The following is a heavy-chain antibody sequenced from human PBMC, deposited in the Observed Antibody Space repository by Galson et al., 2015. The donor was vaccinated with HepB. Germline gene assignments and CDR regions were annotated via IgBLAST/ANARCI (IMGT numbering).Heavy chain of an antibody. CDR3: ARDWGPYYDFLTGIYKYYGMNV. D-gene: IGHD3-9*01. V-gene: IGHV3-48*02. J-gene: IGHJ6*02. Sequence: SLRLSCAASGFTFGAFGMSWVRQAPGKGLEWVSFISSSSSTIYYADSVKSRFTVSRDNAKISLYLQMNSLRDEDTAVYYCARDWGPYYDFLTGIYKYYGMNVWGQGTTVTVSS. CDR1: GFTFGAFG. CDR2: ISSSSSTI.